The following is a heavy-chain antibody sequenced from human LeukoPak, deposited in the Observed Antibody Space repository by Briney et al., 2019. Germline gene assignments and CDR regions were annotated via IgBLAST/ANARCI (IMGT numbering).Heavy chain of an antibody. D-gene: IGHD6-6*01. V-gene: IGHV4-59*01. Sequence: SETLSLTCAVSGGSISPYYWSRIRQSPGKGLEWIGYIYYSGNTYYNPSLKSRVTISVDTSKNQFSLKLSSVTAADTAVYYCARDWGVTARPGYMDVWGKGTTVTVSS. CDR1: GGSISPYY. CDR2: IYYSGNT. CDR3: ARDWGVTARPGYMDV. J-gene: IGHJ6*03.